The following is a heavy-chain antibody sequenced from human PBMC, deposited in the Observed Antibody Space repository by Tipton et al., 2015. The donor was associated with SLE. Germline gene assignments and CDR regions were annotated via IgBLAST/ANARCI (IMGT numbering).Heavy chain of an antibody. CDR1: GFTFNYYA. Sequence: SLRLSCAASGFTFNYYATYWVRQAPGRGLEWVGSLKNKAHGGTANYAASVEGRFTISRDESKSIAFLQMNSLRIEDTAVYYCTLTPTLIVAGLGDSWGQGTLVTVSS. D-gene: IGHD2/OR15-2a*01. CDR2: LKNKAHGGTA. V-gene: IGHV3-49*04. J-gene: IGHJ4*02. CDR3: TLTPTLIVAGLGDS.